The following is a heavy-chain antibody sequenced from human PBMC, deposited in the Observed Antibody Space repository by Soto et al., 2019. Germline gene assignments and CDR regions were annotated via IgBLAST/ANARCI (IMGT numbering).Heavy chain of an antibody. CDR3: ARGRYDILTGYVNYYYYGMDV. J-gene: IGHJ6*02. D-gene: IGHD3-9*01. Sequence: GASVKVSCKASGGTFSSYAISWVRQAPGQGLEWIGGIIPIFGTANYAQKFQGRVTITADESTSTAYMELSSLRSEDTAVYYCARGRYDILTGYVNYYYYGMDVWGQGTTVTVSS. V-gene: IGHV1-69*13. CDR2: IIPIFGTA. CDR1: GGTFSSYA.